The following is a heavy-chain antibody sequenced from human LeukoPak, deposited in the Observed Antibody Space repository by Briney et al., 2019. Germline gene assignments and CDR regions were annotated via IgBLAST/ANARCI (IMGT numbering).Heavy chain of an antibody. CDR2: IKQDGSEK. J-gene: IGHJ4*02. Sequence: GGSLRLSCAASGFTFSSYWMSWVRQAPGKGLEWVANIKQDGSEKYYVDSVKGRFTISRDNAKNSLYLQMNSLRAEDTAVYYCARDGLRKVAGTILGDYWGQGTLVTVSS. V-gene: IGHV3-7*01. D-gene: IGHD6-19*01. CDR1: GFTFSSYW. CDR3: ARDGLRKVAGTILGDY.